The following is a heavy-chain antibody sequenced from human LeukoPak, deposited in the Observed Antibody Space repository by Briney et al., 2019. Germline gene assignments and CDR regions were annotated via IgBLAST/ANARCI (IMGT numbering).Heavy chain of an antibody. CDR2: IYYSGST. CDR1: GGSFSGYY. J-gene: IGHJ6*03. Sequence: SETLSLTCAVYGGSFSGYYWSWIRQPPGKGLEWIGYIYYSGSTNYNPSLKSRVTISVDTSKNQFSLKLSSVTAADTAVYYCAREAEDDYGDYNYYYMDVWGKGTTVTVSS. CDR3: AREAEDDYGDYNYYYMDV. D-gene: IGHD4-17*01. V-gene: IGHV4-59*01.